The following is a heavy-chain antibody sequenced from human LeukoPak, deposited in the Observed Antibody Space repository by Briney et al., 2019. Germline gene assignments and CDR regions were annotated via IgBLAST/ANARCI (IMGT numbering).Heavy chain of an antibody. CDR3: ARDRGYFYDQLDY. CDR2: ISVSGGVR. V-gene: IGHV3-48*02. CDR1: GYPFSSYS. Sequence: GGSLRLSCVASGYPFSSYSMNWIRQDPGKRLEWVSYISVSGGVRSYADSVKGRFTISRDDARNSLYLQMNSLKDEDTAVYYCARDRGYFYDQLDYWGQGTLITVSS. D-gene: IGHD2/OR15-2a*01. J-gene: IGHJ4*02.